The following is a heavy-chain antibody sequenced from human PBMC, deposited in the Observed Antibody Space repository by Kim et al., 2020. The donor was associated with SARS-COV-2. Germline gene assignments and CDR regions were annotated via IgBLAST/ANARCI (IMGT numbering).Heavy chain of an antibody. J-gene: IGHJ4*02. D-gene: IGHD6-13*01. V-gene: IGHV3-23*01. CDR3: SKEGAAAGTKNVRCFDY. Sequence: VKVRFSISRDNDKDTVQLQMNSRRAEDTAVYYCSKEGAAAGTKNVRCFDYWGQGTLVTVSS.